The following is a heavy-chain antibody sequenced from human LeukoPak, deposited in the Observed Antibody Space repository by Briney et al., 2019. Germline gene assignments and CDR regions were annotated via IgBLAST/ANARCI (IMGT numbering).Heavy chain of an antibody. J-gene: IGHJ4*02. D-gene: IGHD6-13*01. CDR3: AKDGGRAAAGTVDS. CDR1: GFTFSNYA. V-gene: IGHV3-30*18. Sequence: PGGSLRLPCAASGFTFSNYAMHWVRQAPGKGLEWVAVVSSDGNSKYYADSMKGRFTISRDNSKNTLYLQINSLRAVDTAVFYCAKDGGRAAAGTVDSWGQGALVTVSS. CDR2: VSSDGNSK.